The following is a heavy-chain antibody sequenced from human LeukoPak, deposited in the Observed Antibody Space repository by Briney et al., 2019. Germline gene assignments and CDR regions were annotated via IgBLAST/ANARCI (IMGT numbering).Heavy chain of an antibody. V-gene: IGHV4-59*11. D-gene: IGHD4-17*01. Sequence: SETLSLTCSVSGGSIRDHFWSWIRLSPGKGLGGIGNFYYTTHPNSNPSLARRVTISVDTSKDQLSLKLKSVTAADTAVYYCARDRDYFDAWGQGTRVTVSS. CDR1: GGSIRDHF. CDR2: FYYTTHP. J-gene: IGHJ5*02. CDR3: ARDRDYFDA.